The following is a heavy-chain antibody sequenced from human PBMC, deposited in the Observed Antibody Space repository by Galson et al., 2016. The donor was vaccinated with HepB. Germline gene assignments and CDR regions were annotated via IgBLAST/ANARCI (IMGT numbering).Heavy chain of an antibody. D-gene: IGHD4-17*01. CDR1: GFTFSTYV. J-gene: IGHJ4*02. V-gene: IGHV3-30-3*01. CDR3: ATSYGDNYYRYFDY. Sequence: SLRLSCAASGFTFSTYVLHWVRQAPGKGLEWLAVISYDGNNKYYADSVKGRFTISRDNSKNTLYLQMNSLGAEDTAVYYCATSYGDNYYRYFDYWGQGTLVTVSS. CDR2: ISYDGNNK.